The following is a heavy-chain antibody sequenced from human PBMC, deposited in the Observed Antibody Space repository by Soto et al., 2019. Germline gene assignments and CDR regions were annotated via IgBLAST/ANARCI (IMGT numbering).Heavy chain of an antibody. D-gene: IGHD4-17*01. CDR1: GGSISSSSYY. Sequence: PSETLSLTCTVSGGSISSSSYYWGWIRQPPGKGLEWIGSIYYSGSTYYNPSLKSRVTISVDTSKNQFSLKLSSVTAADTAVYYCARLGFYNDYGDLFDYWGQGTLVTVSS. CDR3: ARLGFYNDYGDLFDY. V-gene: IGHV4-39*01. CDR2: IYYSGST. J-gene: IGHJ4*02.